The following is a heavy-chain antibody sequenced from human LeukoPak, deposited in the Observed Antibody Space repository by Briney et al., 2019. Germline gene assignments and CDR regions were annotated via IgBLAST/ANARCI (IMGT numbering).Heavy chain of an antibody. Sequence: PGGFLRLSCAASGFTFCSHAMSWVRQAPGKGLDWVSAISGDGGGTYYADSVKGRFTISRDNSKSTLYLQMNSLRAEDTAVYYCARNGVVVAATPYSSVLASGYFDYWGQGTLVTVSS. D-gene: IGHD2-15*01. CDR3: ARNGVVVAATPYSSVLASGYFDY. V-gene: IGHV3-23*01. CDR1: GFTFCSHA. J-gene: IGHJ4*02. CDR2: ISGDGGGT.